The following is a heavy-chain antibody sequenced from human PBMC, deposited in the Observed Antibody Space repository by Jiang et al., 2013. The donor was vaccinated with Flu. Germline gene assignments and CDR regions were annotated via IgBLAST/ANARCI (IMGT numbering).Heavy chain of an antibody. CDR3: ARDLGLALRVDS. Sequence: GPGLVKPSETLSLTCTVSGGSISSSSYYWAWIRQPPGKGLEWIGSIYHSGTTYYNPSLKSRATISVDTSKNQFSLKLNSVTAADTAVYYCARDLGLALRVDSWGQGTQVTVSS. D-gene: IGHD3-16*01. V-gene: IGHV4-39*07. CDR2: IYHSGTT. CDR1: GGSISSSSYY. J-gene: IGHJ4*02.